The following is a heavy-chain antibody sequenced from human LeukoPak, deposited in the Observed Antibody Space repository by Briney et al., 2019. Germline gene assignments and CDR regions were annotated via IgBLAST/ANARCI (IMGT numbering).Heavy chain of an antibody. CDR1: GFTFSSYG. CDR3: AKEGGDSSGYQYYYYYYMDV. Sequence: GGTLRLSCAASGFTFSSYGMSWVRQAPGKGLEWVSAISGSGGSTYYADSVKGRFTISRDNSKNTLYLQMNSLRAEDTAVYYCAKEGGDSSGYQYYYYYYMDVWGEGTTVTISS. V-gene: IGHV3-23*01. CDR2: ISGSGGST. J-gene: IGHJ6*03. D-gene: IGHD3-22*01.